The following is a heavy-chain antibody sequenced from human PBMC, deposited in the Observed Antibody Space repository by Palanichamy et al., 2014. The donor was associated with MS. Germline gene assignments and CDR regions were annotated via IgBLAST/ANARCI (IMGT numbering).Heavy chain of an antibody. J-gene: IGHJ5*02. V-gene: IGHV1-18*01. CDR1: GYTFTSYG. D-gene: IGHD6-13*01. Sequence: VQSGAEVKKPGASVKVSCKASGYTFTSYGISWVRQAPGQGLEWMGWISAYNGNTNYAQKLQGRVTMTTDTSTSTAYMELRSLRSDDTAVYYCARERREIAAAGKEQVNWFDPWGQGTLVTVSS. CDR3: ARERREIAAAGKEQVNWFDP. CDR2: ISAYNGNT.